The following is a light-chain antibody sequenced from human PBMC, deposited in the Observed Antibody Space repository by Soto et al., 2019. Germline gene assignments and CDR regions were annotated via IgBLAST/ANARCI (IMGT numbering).Light chain of an antibody. CDR3: SSYTSRTTFVI. CDR2: EVS. CDR1: SSDIGGYNY. J-gene: IGLJ2*01. V-gene: IGLV2-14*01. Sequence: QSALTQPASVSGSPGQSITISCTGTSSDIGGYNYVSWYQHHPGKAPKLMIYEVSNRPSGVSNRFSGSKSGNTASLTISGLHAEDEADYHCSSYTSRTTFVIFGGGTKLTVL.